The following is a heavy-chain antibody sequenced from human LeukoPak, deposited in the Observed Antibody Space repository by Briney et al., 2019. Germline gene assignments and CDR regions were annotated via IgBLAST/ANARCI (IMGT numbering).Heavy chain of an antibody. CDR1: GFTFSSYW. V-gene: IGHV3-7*01. Sequence: PGGSLRLSCAASGFTFSSYWMSWVRQAPGKGLEWVANIKQDGSEKYYVDSVKDRFTISRDNAKNSLYLQMNSLGAEDTAVYYCARAGGSSGWYSPALLKYYFDYWGQGTLVTVSS. CDR3: ARAGGSSGWYSPALLKYYFDY. D-gene: IGHD6-19*01. CDR2: IKQDGSEK. J-gene: IGHJ4*02.